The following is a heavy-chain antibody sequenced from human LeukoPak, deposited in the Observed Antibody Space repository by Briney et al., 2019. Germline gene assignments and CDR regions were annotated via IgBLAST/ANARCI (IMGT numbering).Heavy chain of an antibody. CDR3: ARVIRIAAAEHFDY. J-gene: IGHJ4*02. D-gene: IGHD6-13*01. Sequence: SETLSLTCTVSGGSISSSSYYWGWIRQPLGKGLEWIGSIYYSGSTYYNPSLKSRVTISVDTSKNQFSLKLSSVTAADTAVYYCARVIRIAAAEHFDYWGQGTLVTVSS. V-gene: IGHV4-39*07. CDR2: IYYSGST. CDR1: GGSISSSSYY.